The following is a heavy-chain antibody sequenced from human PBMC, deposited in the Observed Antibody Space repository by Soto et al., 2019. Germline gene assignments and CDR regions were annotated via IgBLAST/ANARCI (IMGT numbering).Heavy chain of an antibody. D-gene: IGHD3-22*01. CDR2: ISGSGGST. CDR3: ALARYYDSSGYVTAGDY. Sequence: GSLRLSCAASGFTFTNYAMSWVRQAPGQGLEWVSAISGSGGSTYYADSVKGRFTISRDNSKNTLYLQLNSLRAEDTAVYYCALARYYDSSGYVTAGDYWGQGTLVTVSS. V-gene: IGHV3-23*01. CDR1: GFTFTNYA. J-gene: IGHJ4*02.